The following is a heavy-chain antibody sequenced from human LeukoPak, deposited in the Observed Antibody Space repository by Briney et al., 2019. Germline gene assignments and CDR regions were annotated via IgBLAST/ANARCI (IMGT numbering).Heavy chain of an antibody. CDR2: ISSSGSTI. D-gene: IGHD3-22*01. Sequence: GGSLRLSCAASGFTFSDHYMSWIRQAPGKGLEWVSYISSSGSTIYYADSVKGRFTISRDNAKNSLYLQMNSLRAEDMALYYCARETYDSSVHPRYGGYSFDYWGQGTLVTVSS. CDR3: ARETYDSSVHPRYGGYSFDY. V-gene: IGHV3-11*01. CDR1: GFTFSDHY. J-gene: IGHJ4*02.